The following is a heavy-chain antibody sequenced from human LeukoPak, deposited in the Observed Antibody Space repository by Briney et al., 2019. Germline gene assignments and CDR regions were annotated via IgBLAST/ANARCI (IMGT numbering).Heavy chain of an antibody. CDR3: ARDYAVPGNNWFDP. V-gene: IGHV1-2*02. CDR2: INPNSGGT. Sequence: ASVKVSCKASGYTFTGYYMHWVRQAPGQGLEWMGWINPNSGGTNYAQKFQGRVTMTRDTSISTAYMELSRLKSDDTAVYYCARDYAVPGNNWFDPWGEGTLVTVSS. J-gene: IGHJ5*02. CDR1: GYTFTGYY. D-gene: IGHD2-2*01.